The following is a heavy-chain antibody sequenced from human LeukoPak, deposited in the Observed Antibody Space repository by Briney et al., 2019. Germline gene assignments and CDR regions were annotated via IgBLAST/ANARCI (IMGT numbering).Heavy chain of an antibody. J-gene: IGHJ3*02. CDR1: GFTFSSYA. D-gene: IGHD3-22*01. Sequence: PGGSLRLSCAASGFTFSSYAMSWVRQAPGKGLEWVSAISGSGGSTYYADSVKGRFTFSRDNSKNTLYLQMNSLRAADTAVYYCARDEYDYETSAQSGRAFDIWGQGTMVTVSS. CDR2: ISGSGGST. V-gene: IGHV3-23*01. CDR3: ARDEYDYETSAQSGRAFDI.